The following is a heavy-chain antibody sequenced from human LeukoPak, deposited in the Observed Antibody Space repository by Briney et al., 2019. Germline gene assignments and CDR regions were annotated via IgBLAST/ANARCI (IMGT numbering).Heavy chain of an antibody. D-gene: IGHD3/OR15-3a*01. CDR1: GDSISTSNSY. CDR3: TRDEVGWLGPFDF. V-gene: IGHV3-11*04. Sequence: LSLTCTVSGDSISTSNSYWGWIRQAPGKGLEWVSYISSSGNIIYYADSVKGRFTISRDNAKNSLYLQMNSLRAEDTAVYYCTRDEVGWLGPFDFWGQGTLVTVSS. J-gene: IGHJ4*02. CDR2: ISSSGNII.